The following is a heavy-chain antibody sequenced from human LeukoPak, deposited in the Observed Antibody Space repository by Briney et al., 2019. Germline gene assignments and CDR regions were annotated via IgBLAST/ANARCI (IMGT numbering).Heavy chain of an antibody. V-gene: IGHV3-48*03. CDR2: ISSSGSTI. J-gene: IGHJ4*02. CDR1: GFTLSSYE. Sequence: GGSLRLSCAAFGFTLSSYEMNCVREAPGKGLEWVSYISSSGSTIYYADSVKGRFTISRDNAKNSLYLQINSLRAEDTAVYYCARGGSRVGATDYYFDYGSQETLVTVSS. CDR3: ARGGSRVGATDYYFDY. D-gene: IGHD1-26*01.